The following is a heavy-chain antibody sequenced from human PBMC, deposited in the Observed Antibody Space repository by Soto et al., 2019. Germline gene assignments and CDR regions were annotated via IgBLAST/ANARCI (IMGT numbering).Heavy chain of an antibody. CDR3: AKGNYYDSSGYPYFDY. V-gene: IGHV3-43*01. CDR1: GFPFDAYV. J-gene: IGHJ4*02. CDR2: ITWDGGST. Sequence: GGSLRLSCAASGFPFDAYVMRWVRQGPGKGLEWVSLITWDGGSTYYADSVKGRFTISRDNSENSLYLQMNSLRPEDNALYYCAKGNYYDSSGYPYFDYLDQGTLVTVSS. D-gene: IGHD3-22*01.